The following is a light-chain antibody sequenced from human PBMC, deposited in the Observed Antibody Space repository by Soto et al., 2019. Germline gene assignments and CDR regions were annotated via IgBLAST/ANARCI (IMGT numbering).Light chain of an antibody. Sequence: DIQMTQSPSTLSASVGDRVTITCRASQSISSWLAWYQQKPGQAPKLLIYKSSSLESGVHSRFSRSGSGTEFTLTISSLQPDDFASYCCQQYNTYWTFGQGTKVEIK. CDR3: QQYNTYWT. V-gene: IGKV1-5*03. J-gene: IGKJ1*01. CDR2: KSS. CDR1: QSISSW.